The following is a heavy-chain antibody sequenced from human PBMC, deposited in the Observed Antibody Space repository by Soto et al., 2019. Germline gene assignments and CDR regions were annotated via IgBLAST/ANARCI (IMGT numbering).Heavy chain of an antibody. CDR3: ARDGSGYDFWSGPYFFDY. V-gene: IGHV4-59*01. J-gene: IGHJ4*02. CDR1: GGSISTYC. Sequence: SETLSLTCTVSGGSISTYCWSWIRQPPGKGLEWIGYIYYNGRTNYNPSLESRVTISLDTSKSQFSLKLSSVSAADTAVYYCARDGSGYDFWSGPYFFDYWGPGTLVTVSS. D-gene: IGHD3-3*01. CDR2: IYYNGRT.